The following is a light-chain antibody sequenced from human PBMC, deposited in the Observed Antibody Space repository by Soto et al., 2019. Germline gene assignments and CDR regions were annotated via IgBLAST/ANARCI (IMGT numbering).Light chain of an antibody. J-gene: IGKJ4*01. CDR1: QSVSSY. V-gene: IGKV3-11*01. CDR2: DAS. Sequence: EIVLTQSPATLSLSPGERATLFCRASQSVSSYLAWYQQKAGQAPRLLINDASNRATGIPARFSGSGSGTDFTLTISSLEPDDSAVYYCLQRDYRPLTFGGGTKVEI. CDR3: LQRDYRPLT.